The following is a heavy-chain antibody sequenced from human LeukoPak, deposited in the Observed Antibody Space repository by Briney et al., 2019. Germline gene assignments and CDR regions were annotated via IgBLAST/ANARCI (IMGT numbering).Heavy chain of an antibody. CDR2: ISAYNGNT. D-gene: IGHD6-19*01. CDR3: ARGGSGWYFHYYYGMDV. Sequence: ASVKVSCKASGYTFTSYGISWVRQAPGQGLEWMGWISAYNGNTNYAQKLQGRVTMTTDTSTSTAYMELRSLRSDDTAVYYCARGGSGWYFHYYYGMDVWGQGTTVTVSS. V-gene: IGHV1-18*01. CDR1: GYTFTSYG. J-gene: IGHJ6*02.